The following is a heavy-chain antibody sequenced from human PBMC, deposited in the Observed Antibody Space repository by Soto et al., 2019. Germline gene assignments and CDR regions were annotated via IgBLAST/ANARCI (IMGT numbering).Heavy chain of an antibody. CDR3: AKAGDYVYFQH. D-gene: IGHD4-17*01. CDR2: ISYDGSNK. CDR1: GFTFSSYG. V-gene: IGHV3-30*18. Sequence: PGGSLRLSCAASGFTFSSYGMHWVRQAPGKGLEWVAVISYDGSNKYYADSVKGRFTISRDNSKNTLYLQMNSLRAEDTAVYYCAKAGDYVYFQHWGQGTLVTVSS. J-gene: IGHJ1*01.